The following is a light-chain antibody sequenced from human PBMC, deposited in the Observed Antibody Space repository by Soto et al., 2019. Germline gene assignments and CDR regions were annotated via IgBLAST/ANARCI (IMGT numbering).Light chain of an antibody. V-gene: IGLV2-23*01. CDR1: SSDIGTYRL. Sequence: QSALTQPASVSGSPGQSITISCTGTSSDIGTYRLVSWYQHYPGKAPKLMIYEGSKRPSGVSNRFSGSKSGNTASLTISGLQAEDEEVYYCCSYAGSSTLVIFGGGTKLTVL. CDR3: CSYAGSSTLVI. J-gene: IGLJ2*01. CDR2: EGS.